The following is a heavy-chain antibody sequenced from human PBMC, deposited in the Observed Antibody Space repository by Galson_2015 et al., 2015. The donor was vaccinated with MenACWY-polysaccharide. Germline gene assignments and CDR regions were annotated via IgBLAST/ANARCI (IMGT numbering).Heavy chain of an antibody. D-gene: IGHD2-15*01. CDR1: GFPFGTYT. Sequence: SLRLSCAASGFPFGTYTMNWVRQAPGKGLEWVSYISGTFSTIYYADSVKGRFTISRDNAKNSVDLQMNSLRAEDTAVYYCARDRLGYCSGGTCYRRVDYWGQGTLVTVSS. V-gene: IGHV3-48*01. J-gene: IGHJ4*02. CDR2: ISGTFSTI. CDR3: ARDRLGYCSGGTCYRRVDY.